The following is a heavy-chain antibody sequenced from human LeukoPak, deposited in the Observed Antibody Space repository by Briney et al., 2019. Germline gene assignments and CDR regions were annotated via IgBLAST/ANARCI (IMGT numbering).Heavy chain of an antibody. Sequence: SETPSLTCTVSGDSISSSSYYWGWIRQPPGKGLEWIGSIYYSWSTYYNPSLKTRVTISVDTSKNQFSLKLSSVTAADTAVYYCASRGGCSSTSCNNWFDPWGQGTLVTVSS. D-gene: IGHD2-2*01. V-gene: IGHV4-39*07. CDR3: ASRGGCSSTSCNNWFDP. CDR2: IYYSWST. CDR1: GDSISSSSYY. J-gene: IGHJ5*02.